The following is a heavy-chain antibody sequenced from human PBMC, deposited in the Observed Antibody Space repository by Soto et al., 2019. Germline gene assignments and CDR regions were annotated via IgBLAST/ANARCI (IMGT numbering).Heavy chain of an antibody. J-gene: IGHJ5*01. V-gene: IGHV4-4*02. CDR3: AGGFNTVVTPNWFDT. Sequence: PSETLSLTCAVSGGSISRNNLWSWVRQSPGQGLEWIGEIFHSGSAIYNPSLKSRVIMSIDKSKNQFSLKFISVTAADPAVYYCAGGFNTVVTPNWFDTWGHGTLVTVSS. D-gene: IGHD2-21*02. CDR2: IFHSGSA. CDR1: GGSISRNNL.